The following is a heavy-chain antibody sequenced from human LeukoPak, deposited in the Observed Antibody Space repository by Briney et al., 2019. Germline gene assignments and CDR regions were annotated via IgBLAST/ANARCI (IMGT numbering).Heavy chain of an antibody. CDR1: GGSISSGGYY. CDR3: ASIGGVSGIWNWFDP. CDR2: IYYSGST. Sequence: PSETLSLTCTVSGGSISSGGYYWSWIRQPPGKGLEWIGYIYYSGSTYYNPSLKSRVTISVDTSKNQFSLKLTSVTAADTAVYYCASIGGVSGIWNWFDPWGQGTLVTVSS. D-gene: IGHD6-6*01. V-gene: IGHV4-31*03. J-gene: IGHJ5*02.